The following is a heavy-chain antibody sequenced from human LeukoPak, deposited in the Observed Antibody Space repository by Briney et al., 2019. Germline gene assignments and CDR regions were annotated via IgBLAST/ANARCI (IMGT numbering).Heavy chain of an antibody. D-gene: IGHD2-21*01. Sequence: EGSLRLSCAASGFTFSSYSMNWVRQAPGKGLEWVSSISSGSSYIYYADSVKGRFTISRDNAKNSLYLQMNSLRAEDTAVYYCARDSRRLNFDYWGQGTLVTVSS. CDR2: ISSGSSYI. J-gene: IGHJ4*02. CDR3: ARDSRRLNFDY. V-gene: IGHV3-21*01. CDR1: GFTFSSYS.